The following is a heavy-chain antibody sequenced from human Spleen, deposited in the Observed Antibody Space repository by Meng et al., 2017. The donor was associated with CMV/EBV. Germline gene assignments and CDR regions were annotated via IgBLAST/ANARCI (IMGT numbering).Heavy chain of an antibody. V-gene: IGHV1-2*02. Sequence: ASVKVSCKPSGYTFTGYYIHWVRQAPGQGLEWMGWINPNSGGTNYAQKFQGRVTMTRDTSISTAYMELSRLRSDDTAVYYCARDHDSSGWYTPWGQGTLVTVSS. CDR1: GYTFTGYY. J-gene: IGHJ5*02. CDR2: INPNSGGT. D-gene: IGHD6-19*01. CDR3: ARDHDSSGWYTP.